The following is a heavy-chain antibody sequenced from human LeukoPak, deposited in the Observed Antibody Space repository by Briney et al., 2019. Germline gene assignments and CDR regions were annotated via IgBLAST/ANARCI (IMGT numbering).Heavy chain of an antibody. D-gene: IGHD3-10*01. J-gene: IGHJ6*03. V-gene: IGHV3-30*02. CDR3: AKDYYGSGSHNYYYYMDV. Sequence: AGGSLRLSCAASGFTFSSYGMHWVRQAPGKGLEWVAFIRYDGSNKYYADSVKGRFTISRDNSKNTLYLQMNSLRVEDTAVYYCAKDYYGSGSHNYYYYMDVWGKGTTVTISS. CDR1: GFTFSSYG. CDR2: IRYDGSNK.